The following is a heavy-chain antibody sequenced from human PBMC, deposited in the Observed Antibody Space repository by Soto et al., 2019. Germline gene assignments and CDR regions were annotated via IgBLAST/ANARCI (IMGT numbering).Heavy chain of an antibody. CDR2: FYPAGST. D-gene: IGHD2-15*01. J-gene: IGHJ6*02. Sequence: PGGSLRLSCAASGFSVGSNYMNWVRQAPGKGLEWVSVFYPAGSTYYADSVKGRFTISRDNAKNSPYLQMNSLTAEDTAVYYCARDGDKYCSAGSCYSGYYYYAMDVWGQGTTVTVSS. CDR3: ARDGDKYCSAGSCYSGYYYYAMDV. V-gene: IGHV3-53*01. CDR1: GFSVGSNY.